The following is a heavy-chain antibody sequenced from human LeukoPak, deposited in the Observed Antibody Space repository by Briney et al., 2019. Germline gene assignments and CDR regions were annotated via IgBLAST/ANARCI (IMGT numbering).Heavy chain of an antibody. CDR2: MYYGGSN. Sequence: PSETLSFTCTVSGGSISSSSYYWGWIRQPPGKGLEWIESMYYGGSNYYNPSLKSRVTISVDTSKNQFSLKLSSVTAADTAVYFCARVTEKYYFDYWGQGTLVTVSS. V-gene: IGHV4-39*07. CDR1: GGSISSSSYY. J-gene: IGHJ4*02. D-gene: IGHD2/OR15-2a*01. CDR3: ARVTEKYYFDY.